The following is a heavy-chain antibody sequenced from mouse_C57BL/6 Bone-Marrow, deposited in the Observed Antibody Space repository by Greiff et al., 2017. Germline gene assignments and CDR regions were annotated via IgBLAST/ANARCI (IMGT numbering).Heavy chain of an antibody. CDR3: AYGNYFVFYAMDY. D-gene: IGHD2-1*01. J-gene: IGHJ4*01. Sequence: QVQLQQSGPELVKPGASVKISCKASGYAFSSSWMNWVKQRPGKGLEWIGRIYPGDRDTNYDGKFKGKATLTADTSSSTAYMQLSSLTSEDSAVYFCAYGNYFVFYAMDYWGQGPSVTAAS. CDR1: GYAFSSSW. V-gene: IGHV1-82*01. CDR2: IYPGDRDT.